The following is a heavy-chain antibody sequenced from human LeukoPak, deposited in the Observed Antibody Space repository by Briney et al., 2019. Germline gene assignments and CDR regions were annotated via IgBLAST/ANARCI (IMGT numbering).Heavy chain of an antibody. D-gene: IGHD2-15*01. J-gene: IGHJ4*02. CDR1: GFTFSSYG. CDR3: ARAVRSCSATRCISINSFDY. V-gene: IGHV3-33*01. Sequence: GGSLRLSCAASGFTFSSYGMHWVRQAPGKGLEWVAVIWYDGSNKYYADSVKGRFTASRDSSKNMLYLQMNSLRAEDTAVYYCARAVRSCSATRCISINSFDYWGQGTLVAVSS. CDR2: IWYDGSNK.